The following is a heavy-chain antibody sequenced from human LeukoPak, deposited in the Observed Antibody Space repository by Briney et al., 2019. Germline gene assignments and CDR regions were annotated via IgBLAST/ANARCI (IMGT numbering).Heavy chain of an antibody. J-gene: IGHJ4*02. Sequence: GGSLRLSCSASAFTFSSYAMHCVRQAPGKGLQYVSGISTNGGSTYYADSVKGRFSISRDNSKNTLYLQMSSLRAEDTAVYYCVLGSSGFLAPGYFDSWGQGTLVTVSS. CDR2: ISTNGGST. V-gene: IGHV3-64D*09. D-gene: IGHD3-22*01. CDR1: AFTFSSYA. CDR3: VLGSSGFLAPGYFDS.